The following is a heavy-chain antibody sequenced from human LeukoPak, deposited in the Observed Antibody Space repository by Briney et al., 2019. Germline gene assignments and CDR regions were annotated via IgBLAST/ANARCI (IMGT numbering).Heavy chain of an antibody. V-gene: IGHV3-66*01. Sequence: GGSLRLSCAASEFSVGSNYMTWVRQAPGKGLEWVSLIYSGGSTYYADSVKGRFTISRDNSKNTLYLQMNSLRAEDTAVYYCARGGPSYSWLFDAFDIWGQGTMVTVSS. J-gene: IGHJ3*02. CDR1: EFSVGSNY. CDR3: ARGGPSYSWLFDAFDI. CDR2: IYSGGST. D-gene: IGHD2-21*01.